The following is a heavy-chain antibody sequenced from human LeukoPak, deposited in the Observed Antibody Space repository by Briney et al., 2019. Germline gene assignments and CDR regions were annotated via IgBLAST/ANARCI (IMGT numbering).Heavy chain of an antibody. CDR2: IQPHGREK. CDR1: GFTFSDYW. V-gene: IGHV3-7*03. J-gene: IGHJ4*02. CDR3: AKVLSSTSRLTPFDF. Sequence: GGSLRLSCTASGFTFSDYWMSWVRQAPGKGLEWVANIQPHGREKYFVDSVKDRFAISRDNAKNSLYLQMNSLRAEDTAVYYCAKVLSSTSRLTPFDFWGQGTLVTVSS. D-gene: IGHD6-13*01.